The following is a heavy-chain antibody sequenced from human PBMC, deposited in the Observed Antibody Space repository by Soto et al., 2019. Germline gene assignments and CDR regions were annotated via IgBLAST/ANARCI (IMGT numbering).Heavy chain of an antibody. V-gene: IGHV4-31*03. D-gene: IGHD6-19*01. J-gene: IGHJ4*02. CDR1: GGSISSGGYY. CDR2: IYDSGNT. CDR3: ASQATGWYPDY. Sequence: QVQLRESGPGLVKPSQTLSLTCTVSGGSISSGGYYWSWIRQFPGKGLEWIGYIYDSGNTYYNPSLKSRITISTDTSKSQFSLNLTSVTAAHTAVYYCASQATGWYPDYWGQGTLVTVSS.